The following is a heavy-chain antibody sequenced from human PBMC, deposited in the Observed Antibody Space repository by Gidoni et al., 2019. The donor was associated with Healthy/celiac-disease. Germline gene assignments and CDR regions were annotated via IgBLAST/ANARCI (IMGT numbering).Heavy chain of an antibody. CDR2: IRYDGSNK. J-gene: IGHJ4*02. CDR1: GFTFSSYG. D-gene: IGHD5-18*01. V-gene: IGHV3-30*02. Sequence: QVQLVESGGGVVQPGGSLRLSCAASGFTFSSYGMHWVRQAPGKGLEWVAFIRYDGSNKYYADSVKGRFTISRDNSKNTLYLQMNSLRAEDTAVYYCAKDLEGYSYGYSPLDYWGQGTLVTVSS. CDR3: AKDLEGYSYGYSPLDY.